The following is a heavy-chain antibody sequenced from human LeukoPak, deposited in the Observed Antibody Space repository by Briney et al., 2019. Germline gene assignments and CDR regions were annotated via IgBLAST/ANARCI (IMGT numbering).Heavy chain of an antibody. J-gene: IGHJ4*02. CDR1: GGTFSSYA. CDR2: IIPIFGTA. D-gene: IGHD7-27*01. CDR3: ARGRGNWGSVYFDY. V-gene: IGHV1-69*01. Sequence: ASVKVSCKAFGGTFSSYAISWVRQAPGQGLEWMGGIIPIFGTANYAQKFQGRVTITADESTSTAYMELSSLRSEDTAVYYCARGRGNWGSVYFDYWGQGTLVTVSS.